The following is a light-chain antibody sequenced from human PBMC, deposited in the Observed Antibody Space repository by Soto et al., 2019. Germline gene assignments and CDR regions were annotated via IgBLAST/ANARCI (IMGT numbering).Light chain of an antibody. CDR3: NSYAGGNNFVV. CDR2: EVS. Sequence: QSSPTHPPPPAGAPGPAVPLSFPGNTQEVGGYNYVSWYKQHPGKAPELIIYEVSKRPSGVPDRFSGSKSGNTASLTVSGLQAEDEADYYCNSYAGGNNFVVFGTGTKVTVL. J-gene: IGLJ1*01. V-gene: IGLV2-8*01. CDR1: TQEVGGYNY.